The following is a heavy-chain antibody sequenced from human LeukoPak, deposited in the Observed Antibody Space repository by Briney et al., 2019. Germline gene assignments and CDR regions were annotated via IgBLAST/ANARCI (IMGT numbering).Heavy chain of an antibody. D-gene: IGHD3-16*01. CDR3: AVMFDY. CDR1: GFTFSSYD. V-gene: IGHV3-23*01. J-gene: IGHJ4*02. Sequence: GGSLRLSCAASGFTFSSYDMNWVRQAPGKGLEWVSEISGSGGTTYYADSVKGRFTISRDNAKNSLYLQMNSLRAEDTAVYYSAVMFDYWGQGILVTVSS. CDR2: ISGSGGTT.